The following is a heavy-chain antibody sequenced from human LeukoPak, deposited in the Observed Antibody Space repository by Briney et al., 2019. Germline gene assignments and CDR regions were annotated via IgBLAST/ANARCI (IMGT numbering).Heavy chain of an antibody. CDR2: ISGNGGIT. CDR1: GFTVSSNY. J-gene: IGHJ4*02. V-gene: IGHV3-23*01. Sequence: GGSLRLSCAASGFTVSSNYMSWVRQAPGKGLEWVSGISGNGGITYYADSVKGRFTISRDNSKNTLYLQMNSLRAEDTAVYYCAKDRLGYGLDYWGQGTLVTVSS. D-gene: IGHD3-10*01. CDR3: AKDRLGYGLDY.